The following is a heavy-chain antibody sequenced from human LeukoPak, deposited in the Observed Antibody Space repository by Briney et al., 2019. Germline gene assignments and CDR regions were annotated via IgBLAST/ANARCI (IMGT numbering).Heavy chain of an antibody. CDR1: GYSFTSYW. J-gene: IGHJ3*02. CDR2: IYPGDSDT. D-gene: IGHD1-26*01. CDR3: ASQPVGGATTNSFDI. V-gene: IGHV5-51*01. Sequence: GESLKISCKGSGYSFTSYWIGWVRQMPGKGLEWMGIIYPGDSDTRYSPSFQGQVTISADKSISTAYLQWSSLKASDTAMYYCASQPVGGATTNSFDIWGQGTMVTVSS.